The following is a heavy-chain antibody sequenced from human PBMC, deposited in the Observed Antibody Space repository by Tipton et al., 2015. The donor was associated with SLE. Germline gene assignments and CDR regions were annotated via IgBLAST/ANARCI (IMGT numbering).Heavy chain of an antibody. CDR1: GGSISSYY. CDR3: ARQVSGTYSPFAS. D-gene: IGHD1-26*01. Sequence: TLSLTCTVSGGSISSYYWSWIRQPPGKGLEWIGYIYYSGSTNYNPSLKSRVTISVDTSKNQFSLKLTSVTAADTAVYYCARQVSGTYSPFASWAQGPLVTVSS. CDR2: IYYSGST. V-gene: IGHV4-59*08. J-gene: IGHJ4*02.